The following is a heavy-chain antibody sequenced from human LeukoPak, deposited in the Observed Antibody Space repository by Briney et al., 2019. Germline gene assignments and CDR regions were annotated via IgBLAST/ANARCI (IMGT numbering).Heavy chain of an antibody. Sequence: GGSLRLSCAASGFTFSSYWMHWVRQAPGKGLVWVSRINSDGSSTSYADSVKGRFTIPRDNAKNTLYLQMNSLRAEDTAVYYCARGEPYYYYYGMDVWGKGTTVTVSS. V-gene: IGHV3-74*01. J-gene: IGHJ6*04. CDR2: INSDGSST. CDR1: GFTFSSYW. D-gene: IGHD1-14*01. CDR3: ARGEPYYYYYGMDV.